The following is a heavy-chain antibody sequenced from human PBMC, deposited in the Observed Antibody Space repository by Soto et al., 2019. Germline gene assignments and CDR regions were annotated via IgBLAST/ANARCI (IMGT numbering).Heavy chain of an antibody. J-gene: IGHJ4*02. V-gene: IGHV3-23*01. CDR3: AKGRGQNRNFDY. CDR2: ISGSGGTA. D-gene: IGHD3-10*01. Sequence: EVQLLEYGGGSVQPGGSLRLSCAASGFTFSSYAMHWVRRPPGKGLEWVSSISGSGGTAYYADSVKGRFSISRDSLVNTLYLQMNSLRAEDTAVYYCAKGRGQNRNFDYWGQGTLVTVSP. CDR1: GFTFSSYA.